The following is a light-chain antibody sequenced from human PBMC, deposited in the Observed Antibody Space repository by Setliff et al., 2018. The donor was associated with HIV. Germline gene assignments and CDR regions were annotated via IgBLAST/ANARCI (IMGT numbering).Light chain of an antibody. CDR1: SSNIGAGSD. Sequence: QSALTQPPSVSGAPGQRVTISCTGSSSNIGAGSDVHWYQQLPGTAPKLLIYGNNDRPSGIPDRFSGSKSGTSASLAITGLRAEDEADYYCQSYDSSLGVFGTGTKVTVL. CDR3: QSYDSSLGV. V-gene: IGLV1-40*01. CDR2: GNN. J-gene: IGLJ1*01.